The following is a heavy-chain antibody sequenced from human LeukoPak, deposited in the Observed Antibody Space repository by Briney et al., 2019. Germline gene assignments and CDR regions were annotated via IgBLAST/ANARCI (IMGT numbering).Heavy chain of an antibody. CDR1: AYTFTGYY. CDR2: IDPNTGGA. D-gene: IGHD2-2*01. J-gene: IGHJ5*02. Sequence: GASVKVSCKASAYTFTGYYMHWVRQAPGQGLEWMGWIDPNTGGANYAQKFQGRVTMTRDTSISTAYMELSRLRSDDTAVYYCARDGLDCSSTSCYYHWFDPWGQGTLVTVSS. CDR3: ARDGLDCSSTSCYYHWFDP. V-gene: IGHV1-2*02.